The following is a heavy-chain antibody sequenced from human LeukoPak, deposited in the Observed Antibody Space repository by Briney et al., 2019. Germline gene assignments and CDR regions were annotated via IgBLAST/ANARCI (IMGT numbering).Heavy chain of an antibody. Sequence: ASVKVSCKASGYTFTSLDINWVRQATGQGLEWMGWINPNSGNRGYAQQFQGRVTITRDTSISTAYMELTSLRSEDTAVYYCARVDGSPDYWGQGTLVTVSP. J-gene: IGHJ4*02. V-gene: IGHV1-8*03. D-gene: IGHD2-15*01. CDR3: ARVDGSPDY. CDR2: INPNSGNR. CDR1: GYTFTSLD.